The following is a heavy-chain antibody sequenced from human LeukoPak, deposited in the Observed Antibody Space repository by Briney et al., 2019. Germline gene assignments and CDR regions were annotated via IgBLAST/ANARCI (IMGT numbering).Heavy chain of an antibody. V-gene: IGHV4-59*08. CDR1: GGSIRSYY. CDR2: IYYSEGA. J-gene: IGHJ3*02. D-gene: IGHD3-22*01. CDR3: ARVGGYPLSAFDI. Sequence: PSETLSLTCTVSGGSIRSYYWSWIRQPPGKGLEWIGYIYYSEGANYNPSLKSRITISVDTSKNQFSLNLNSVTAADTAVYYCARVGGYPLSAFDIWGQGTMVTVSS.